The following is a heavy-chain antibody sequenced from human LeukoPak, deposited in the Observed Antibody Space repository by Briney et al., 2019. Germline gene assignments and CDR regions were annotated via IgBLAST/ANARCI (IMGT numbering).Heavy chain of an antibody. CDR3: VRVSRGYTAMVRRQGFDY. V-gene: IGHV4-34*01. J-gene: IGHJ4*02. CDR1: GGSFSGYY. D-gene: IGHD5-18*01. CDR2: INHSGST. Sequence: SETLSLTCAVYGGSFSGYYWSWIRQPPGKGLEWIGEINHSGSTNYNPSLKSRVTISVDTSKNQFSLKLCSVTAADTAVYYCVRVSRGYTAMVRRQGFDYWGQGTLVTVSS.